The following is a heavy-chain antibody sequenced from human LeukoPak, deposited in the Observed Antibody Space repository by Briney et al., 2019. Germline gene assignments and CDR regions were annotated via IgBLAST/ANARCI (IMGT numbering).Heavy chain of an antibody. J-gene: IGHJ3*02. V-gene: IGHV3-21*01. Sequence: GGSLRLSCAASGFTFSSYSMNWVRQAPGKGLEWVSSISSSSSYIYYADSVKGRFAISRDNAKNSLYLQMNSLRAEDTAVYYCARVGGSYEIAAFDIWGQGTMVTVSS. CDR2: ISSSSSYI. D-gene: IGHD1-26*01. CDR3: ARVGGSYEIAAFDI. CDR1: GFTFSSYS.